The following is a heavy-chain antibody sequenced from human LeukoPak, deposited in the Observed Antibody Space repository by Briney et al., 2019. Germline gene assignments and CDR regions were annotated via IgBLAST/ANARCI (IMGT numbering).Heavy chain of an antibody. CDR3: AKEISEDDYGDYVGGKDY. D-gene: IGHD4-17*01. J-gene: IGHJ4*02. Sequence: GGSLRLSCAASGFTFSSYAMSWVRQAPGKGLEWVSAISGSGGSTYYVDSVKGRFTISRDNSKNTLYLQMNSLRAEDTAVYYCAKEISEDDYGDYVGGKDYWGQGTLVTVSS. CDR1: GFTFSSYA. V-gene: IGHV3-23*01. CDR2: ISGSGGST.